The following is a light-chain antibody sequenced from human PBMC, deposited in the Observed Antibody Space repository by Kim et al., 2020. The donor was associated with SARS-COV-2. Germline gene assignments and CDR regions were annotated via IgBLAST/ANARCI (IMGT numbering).Light chain of an antibody. CDR3: QQYNNWPPVT. V-gene: IGKV3-15*01. Sequence: EIVMTQSPATLSVSPGERATLSCRASQSVSSNLAWYQQKPGQAPRLLLYGASTRATGIPARFSGSGSGTEFTLTISSLQSEDFAVYYCQQYNNWPPVTFGQGTKVDIK. J-gene: IGKJ1*01. CDR1: QSVSSN. CDR2: GAS.